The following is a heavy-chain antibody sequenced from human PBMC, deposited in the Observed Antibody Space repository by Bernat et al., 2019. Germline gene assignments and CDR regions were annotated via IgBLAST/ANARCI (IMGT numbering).Heavy chain of an antibody. CDR3: ARREDFDY. Sequence: QVQLVESGGGVVQPGRSLRLSCAASGFTFSSYAMHWVRQAPGKGLEWVAVISYDGSNKYYADSVKGRFTISRDNSKNTLYLQMNSLRAEYTAVYYCARREDFDYWGQGTLVTVSS. D-gene: IGHD5-24*01. J-gene: IGHJ4*02. V-gene: IGHV3-30-3*01. CDR2: ISYDGSNK. CDR1: GFTFSSYA.